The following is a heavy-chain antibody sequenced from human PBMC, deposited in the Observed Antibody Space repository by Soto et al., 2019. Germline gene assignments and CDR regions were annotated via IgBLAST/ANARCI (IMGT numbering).Heavy chain of an antibody. CDR3: ARALSPRLGRGGDWSDP. V-gene: IGHV4-39*07. CDR1: GGSISSSDYY. D-gene: IGHD3-22*01. CDR2: INHSGST. Sequence: PSETLSLTCTVSGGSISSSDYYWGWIRQPPGKGLEWIGEINHSGSTNYNPSLKSRVTISVDTSKNQFSLKLSSVTAADTAVYYCARALSPRLGRGGDWSDPGGQRTLVTVSS. J-gene: IGHJ5*02.